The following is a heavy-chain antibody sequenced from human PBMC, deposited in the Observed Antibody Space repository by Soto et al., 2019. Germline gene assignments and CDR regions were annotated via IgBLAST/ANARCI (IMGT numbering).Heavy chain of an antibody. Sequence: GGSLRLSCAASGFTFSDYYMSWIRQAPGKGLEGGSYISSSGSTIYYADSVKGRFTISRDISKNTVYLQMNGLRVEDTAVYYFPKDMGQWVESFAYWGHGTLVTAAS. V-gene: IGHV3-11*04. CDR2: ISSSGSTI. J-gene: IGHJ4*01. CDR1: GFTFSDYY. D-gene: IGHD6-19*01. CDR3: PKDMGQWVESFAY.